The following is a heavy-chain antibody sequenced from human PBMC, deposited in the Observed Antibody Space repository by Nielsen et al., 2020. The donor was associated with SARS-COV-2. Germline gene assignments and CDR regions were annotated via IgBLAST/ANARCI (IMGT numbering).Heavy chain of an antibody. J-gene: IGHJ3*02. V-gene: IGHV4-34*01. CDR1: GGSISSYY. Sequence: SETLSLTCTVSGGSISSYYWSWIRQPPGKGLEWIGEINHSGSTNYNPSLKSRVTISVDTSKNQFSLKLSSVTAADTAVYYCARLWFGELDAGAFDIWGQGTMVTVSS. CDR3: ARLWFGELDAGAFDI. D-gene: IGHD3-10*01. CDR2: INHSGST.